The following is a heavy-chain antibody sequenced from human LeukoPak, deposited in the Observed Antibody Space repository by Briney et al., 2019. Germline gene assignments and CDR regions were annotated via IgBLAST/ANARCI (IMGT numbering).Heavy chain of an antibody. V-gene: IGHV1-2*02. Sequence: ASVKVSCKASGYTFTDYYMHWVRQAPGQGLAWMGWINPNSSGTNYAQKFQGRVTMTRDTSISTAYMELRRLRSDDTAVYYCARVGQNQRDGYNYNYWGQGTLVTVSS. CDR3: ARVGQNQRDGYNYNY. CDR1: GYTFTDYY. CDR2: INPNSSGT. J-gene: IGHJ4*02. D-gene: IGHD5-24*01.